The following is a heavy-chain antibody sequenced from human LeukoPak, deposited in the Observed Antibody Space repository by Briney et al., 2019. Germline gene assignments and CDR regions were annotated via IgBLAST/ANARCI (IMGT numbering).Heavy chain of an antibody. CDR3: VRGNDYGGPHY. D-gene: IGHD4-23*01. V-gene: IGHV3-74*01. J-gene: IGHJ4*02. Sequence: GGSLRLSCAASGFTFSNAWMSWVRQAPGKGLVWVSRIDRDGSRINYADSVKGRFTISRDNGKNTLFLQMNSLRAEDAAVYYCVRGNDYGGPHYWGQGTLVTVSS. CDR2: IDRDGSRI. CDR1: GFTFSNAW.